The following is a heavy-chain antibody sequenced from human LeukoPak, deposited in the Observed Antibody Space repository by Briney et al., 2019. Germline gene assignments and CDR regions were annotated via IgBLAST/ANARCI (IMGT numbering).Heavy chain of an antibody. Sequence: PSETLSLTCGVSGGSITSTNWWSWVRQPPGQGLEWIGEISLSGLTNYNPSLKSRVTMALDKSKNHLSLNLTSVTAAVTAVYYCSRENGAFSPFGYWGQGTLVTVPS. J-gene: IGHJ4*02. CDR2: ISLSGLT. D-gene: IGHD2-8*01. V-gene: IGHV4-4*02. CDR1: GGSITSTNW. CDR3: SRENGAFSPFGY.